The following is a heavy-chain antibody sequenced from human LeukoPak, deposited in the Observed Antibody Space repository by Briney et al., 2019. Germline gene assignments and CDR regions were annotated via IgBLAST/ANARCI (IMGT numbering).Heavy chain of an antibody. Sequence: GASVTVSCKASGGTFSSYAISWVRQAPGQGLEWMGGIIPIFGTANYAQKFQGRVTITADKSTSTAYMELRSLRSDDTAVYYCASIAVAGTSALDYWGQGTLVTVSS. CDR2: IIPIFGTA. D-gene: IGHD6-19*01. CDR3: ASIAVAGTSALDY. J-gene: IGHJ4*02. CDR1: GGTFSSYA. V-gene: IGHV1-69*06.